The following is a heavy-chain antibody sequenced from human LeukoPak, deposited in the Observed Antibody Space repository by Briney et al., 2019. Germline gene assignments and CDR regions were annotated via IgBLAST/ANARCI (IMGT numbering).Heavy chain of an antibody. CDR3: ARVRYDFWSGYYPFDY. Sequence: SQTLSLTCTVSGVSISGGSYYWRWIRQPAGKGLECIGRIYTSGSTNYNPSLKSRVTISVDTSKNQFSLKLSSVTAEDTAVYYCARVRYDFWSGYYPFDYRGEGTLATVSS. CDR1: GVSISGGSYY. CDR2: IYTSGST. D-gene: IGHD3-3*01. V-gene: IGHV4-61*02. J-gene: IGHJ4*02.